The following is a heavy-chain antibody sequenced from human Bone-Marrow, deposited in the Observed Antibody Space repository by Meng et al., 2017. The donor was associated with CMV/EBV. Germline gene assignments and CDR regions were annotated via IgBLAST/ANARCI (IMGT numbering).Heavy chain of an antibody. CDR3: ARDAMVRGVPKRYYYYGMDV. CDR2: ISSSSSYI. J-gene: IGHJ6*02. Sequence: GESLKISCAASGFTFSSYSMNWVRQAPGKGLEWVSSISSSSSYIYYADSVKGRFTISRDNAKNSLYLQMNSLRAEDTAVYYCARDAMVRGVPKRYYYYGMDVWGQGNTVNVSS. CDR1: GFTFSSYS. V-gene: IGHV3-21*01. D-gene: IGHD3-10*01.